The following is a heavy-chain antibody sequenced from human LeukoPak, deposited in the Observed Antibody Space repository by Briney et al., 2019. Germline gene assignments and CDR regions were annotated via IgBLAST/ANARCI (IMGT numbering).Heavy chain of an antibody. D-gene: IGHD6-19*01. J-gene: IGHJ4*02. Sequence: GRSLRLSCAASGFTFDDYAMHWVRQAPGKGLEWVSGISWNSGSIGYADSVKGRFTISRDNAKNSLYLQMNSLRAEDTALYYCAKFGGGQSLAYFDYWGQGTLVTVSS. V-gene: IGHV3-9*01. CDR1: GFTFDDYA. CDR2: ISWNSGSI. CDR3: AKFGGGQSLAYFDY.